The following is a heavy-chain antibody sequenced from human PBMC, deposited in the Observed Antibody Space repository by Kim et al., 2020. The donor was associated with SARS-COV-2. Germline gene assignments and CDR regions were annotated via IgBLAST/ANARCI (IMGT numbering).Heavy chain of an antibody. J-gene: IGHJ6*02. V-gene: IGHV1-18*01. D-gene: IGHD3-3*01. Sequence: ASVKVSCKASGYTFNSYGFSWVRQAPGQGLEWMGWISGYNGNTNYAQKFQDRVTMTIDTSTTTAYMELRSLRSDDPAVYYCARDFVKIFGVVITGADSYAMDAWGQGTTVTVSS. CDR3: ARDFVKIFGVVITGADSYAMDA. CDR2: ISGYNGNT. CDR1: GYTFNSYG.